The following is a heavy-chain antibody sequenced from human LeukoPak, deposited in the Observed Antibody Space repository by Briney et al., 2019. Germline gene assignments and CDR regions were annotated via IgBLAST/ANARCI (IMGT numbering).Heavy chain of an antibody. Sequence: PGGSLRLSCAVSGFTFNSHAMNWVRQAPGKGLEWISGINVRSTGTYYADSVKGRFTISRDHSKNTLYLQMNTLSVEDTAVYYCAKLLGTTWPMWGLDVWGQGSTVTVSS. J-gene: IGHJ6*02. D-gene: IGHD2-8*02. CDR1: GFTFNSHA. CDR2: INVRSTGT. CDR3: AKLLGTTWPMWGLDV. V-gene: IGHV3-23*01.